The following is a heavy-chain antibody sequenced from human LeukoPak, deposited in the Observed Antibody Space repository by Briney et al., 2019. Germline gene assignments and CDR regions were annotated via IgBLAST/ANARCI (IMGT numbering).Heavy chain of an antibody. V-gene: IGHV3-73*01. Sequence: PGGSLRLSCAASGFTFSGSAMHWVRQASGKGLEWVGRIRSKANSYATAYAASVKGRFTISRDDSKNTAYLQMNSLETEDTAVYYCTRRIVGATPTTGAFDIWGQGTMVTVSS. D-gene: IGHD1-26*01. J-gene: IGHJ3*02. CDR2: IRSKANSYAT. CDR3: TRRIVGATPTTGAFDI. CDR1: GFTFSGSA.